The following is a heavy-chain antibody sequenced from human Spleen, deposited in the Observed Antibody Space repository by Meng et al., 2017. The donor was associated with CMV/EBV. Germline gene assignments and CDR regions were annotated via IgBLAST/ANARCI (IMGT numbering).Heavy chain of an antibody. Sequence: GESLKISCAASGFTFSDYYMSWIRQAPGKGLEWVSYISSSGSTIYYADSVKGRFTISRDNAKNSLYLQMNRLRAEDTAVYYCAKLFWSGYYREAAFDIWGQGAMVTVSS. V-gene: IGHV3-11*01. J-gene: IGHJ3*02. CDR1: GFTFSDYY. CDR3: AKLFWSGYYREAAFDI. CDR2: ISSSGSTI. D-gene: IGHD3-3*01.